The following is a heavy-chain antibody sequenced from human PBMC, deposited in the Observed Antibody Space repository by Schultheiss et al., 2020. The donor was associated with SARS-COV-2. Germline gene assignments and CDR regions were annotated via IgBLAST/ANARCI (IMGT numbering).Heavy chain of an antibody. V-gene: IGHV1-3*01. CDR1: GYTFTSYA. CDR3: ATGRGYSYGLRGERGDY. CDR2: INAGNGNT. J-gene: IGHJ4*02. Sequence: ASVKVSCKASGYTFTSYAMHWVRQAPGQRLEWMGWINAGNGNTKYSQKLQGRVTMTTDTSTSTAYMELRSLRSDDTAVYYCATGRGYSYGLRGERGDYWGQGTLVTVSS. D-gene: IGHD5-18*01.